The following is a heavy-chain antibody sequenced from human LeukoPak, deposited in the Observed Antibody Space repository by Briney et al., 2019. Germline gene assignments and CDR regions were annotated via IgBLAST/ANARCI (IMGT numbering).Heavy chain of an antibody. Sequence: GGSLRLSCAVSGFAFSYAWVNWVRQSPGRGLEWVGLLKSKNDGGTTDYAAPVNGRFTISRDDSKSTLFLHMNSLNVEDTAVYYCTTASDYGAFDHWGQGTLLTVSS. CDR3: TTASDYGAFDH. V-gene: IGHV3-15*01. CDR1: GFAFSYAW. CDR2: LKSKNDGGTT. J-gene: IGHJ4*02. D-gene: IGHD4-17*01.